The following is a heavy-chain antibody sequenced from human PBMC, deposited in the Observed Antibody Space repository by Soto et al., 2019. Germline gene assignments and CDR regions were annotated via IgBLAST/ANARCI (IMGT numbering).Heavy chain of an antibody. CDR2: TYYRSKWYN. CDR1: GDSVSSNSAA. Sequence: SQTLSLTCAISGDSVSSNSAAWNWIRQSPSRGLEWLGRTYYRSKWYNDYAVSVKSRITINPDTSKNQFSLQLNSVTPEDTAVYYCARAGLRLGGWRDESFDIWGQGTMVTVSS. J-gene: IGHJ3*02. CDR3: ARAGLRLGGWRDESFDI. D-gene: IGHD2-15*01. V-gene: IGHV6-1*01.